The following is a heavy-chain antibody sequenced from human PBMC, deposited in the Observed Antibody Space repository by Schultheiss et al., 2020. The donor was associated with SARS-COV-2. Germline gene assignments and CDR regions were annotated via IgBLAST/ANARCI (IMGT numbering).Heavy chain of an antibody. D-gene: IGHD3-22*01. Sequence: SETLSLTCTVSGGSISSYYWSWIRQPPGKGLEWIGYIYYSGSTNYNPSLKSRVTISVDTCKNQFSLKLSSVTAADTAVYYCARASRRVNPLLPIYYYSGMDVWGHGTTVTVSS. V-gene: IGHV4-59*01. CDR2: IYYSGST. CDR3: ARASRRVNPLLPIYYYSGMDV. J-gene: IGHJ6*02. CDR1: GGSISSYY.